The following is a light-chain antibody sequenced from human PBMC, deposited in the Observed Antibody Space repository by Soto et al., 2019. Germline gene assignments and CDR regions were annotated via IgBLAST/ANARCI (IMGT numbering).Light chain of an antibody. J-gene: IGKJ4*01. Sequence: IVLTQSPATLSLSPGERATLSCRASQSVSTYLAWYQQKSGQAPRLLIYDVSKRATGIPPRFSGSGAGTDFTITISSLEPEDSATYYCQQRRSSLTFGGGTKVEIK. V-gene: IGKV3-11*01. CDR1: QSVSTY. CDR2: DVS. CDR3: QQRRSSLT.